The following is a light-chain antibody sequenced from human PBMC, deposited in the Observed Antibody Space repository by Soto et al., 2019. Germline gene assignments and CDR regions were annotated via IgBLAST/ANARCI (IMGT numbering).Light chain of an antibody. V-gene: IGKV3-15*01. J-gene: IGKJ1*01. Sequence: EIMMTQSPATLSVSPGEGATLSCRASQSISSKLAWYQQKPGQAPRLLIYAASTRATGVPARLSGSGSGTGSALTISCLQSEDLAVYYCQHYNDWRWTFGQGTKVEIK. CDR1: QSISSK. CDR2: AAS. CDR3: QHYNDWRWT.